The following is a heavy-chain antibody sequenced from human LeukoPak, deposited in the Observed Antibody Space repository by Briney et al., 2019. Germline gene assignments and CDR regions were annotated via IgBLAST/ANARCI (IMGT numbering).Heavy chain of an antibody. CDR1: GGTFSSYA. J-gene: IGHJ4*02. D-gene: IGHD3-9*01. CDR2: IIPIFGTA. CDR3: AGGVRYFDWSGGY. V-gene: IGHV1-69*13. Sequence: GASVKVSCKASGGTFSSYAISWVRQAPGQGLEWMGGIIPIFGTANYAQKFQGRVTITADESTSTAYMELSSLRSEDTAVYYCAGGVRYFDWSGGYWGQGTLVTVSS.